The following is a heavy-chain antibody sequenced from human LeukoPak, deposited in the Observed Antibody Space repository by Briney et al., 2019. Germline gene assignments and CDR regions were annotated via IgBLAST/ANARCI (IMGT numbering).Heavy chain of an antibody. V-gene: IGHV4-4*02. J-gene: IGHJ4*02. Sequence: SGTLSLTCAVSGGSISSTYWWSWVRQPPGKGLEWIGEVYHFGSTDYNPSLKSRVTISVDTSKNQFSLKLSSVTAADTALYYCARHGYYYGSGTNFDYWGQGALVTVSS. CDR3: ARHGYYYGSGTNFDY. CDR2: VYHFGST. CDR1: GGSISSTYW. D-gene: IGHD3-10*01.